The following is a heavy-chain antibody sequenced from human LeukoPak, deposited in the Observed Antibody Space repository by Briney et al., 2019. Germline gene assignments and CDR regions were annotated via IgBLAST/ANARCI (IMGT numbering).Heavy chain of an antibody. V-gene: IGHV1-69*05. CDR2: IIPIFGTA. Sequence: ASVKVSCKASGGTFSSYAISWVRQAPGQGREWMGRIIPIFGTANYAQKFQGRVTITTDESTSTAYMELSSLRSEDTAVYYCARGDSSGPEYFQHWGQGTLVTVSS. CDR1: GGTFSSYA. D-gene: IGHD3-22*01. CDR3: ARGDSSGPEYFQH. J-gene: IGHJ1*01.